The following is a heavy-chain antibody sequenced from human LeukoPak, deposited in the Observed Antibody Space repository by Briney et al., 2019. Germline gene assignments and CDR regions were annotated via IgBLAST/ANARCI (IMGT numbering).Heavy chain of an antibody. J-gene: IGHJ4*02. V-gene: IGHV3-23*01. CDR2: ISGSGSGGST. CDR3: AKLLAVTNSYYFNY. CDR1: GFTFSSYA. Sequence: PRGSLRLSCAASGFTFSSYAMSWVRQAPGKGLEWVSTISGSGSGGSTYYADSVKGRFTISRDNSKDTLYLQMSSLRAEDTAVYYCAKLLAVTNSYYFNYWGQGTLVTVSS. D-gene: IGHD6-19*01.